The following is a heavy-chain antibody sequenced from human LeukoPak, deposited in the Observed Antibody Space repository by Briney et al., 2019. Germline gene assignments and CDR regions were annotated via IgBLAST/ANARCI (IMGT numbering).Heavy chain of an antibody. CDR1: GFTFSSYW. J-gene: IGHJ4*02. CDR2: IKQDGSEK. D-gene: IGHD6-19*01. Sequence: PGGSLRLSCAASGFTFSSYWMSWVRQAPGKGLEWVANIKQDGSEKYYVDSVKGRFTISRDSAKNSLYLQMSSLRAEDTALYYCAKDMKGYSSGWYSYWGQGTLVTVSS. CDR3: AKDMKGYSSGWYSY. V-gene: IGHV3-7*03.